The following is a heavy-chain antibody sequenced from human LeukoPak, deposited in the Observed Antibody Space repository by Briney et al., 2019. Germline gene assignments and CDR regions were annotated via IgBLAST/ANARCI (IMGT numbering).Heavy chain of an antibody. J-gene: IGHJ5*02. CDR3: ARRGRSGYYSWFDP. D-gene: IGHD3-22*01. CDR1: GYSSTSYW. CDR2: IYPGDSDT. V-gene: IGHV5-51*01. Sequence: GESLKIFCKASGYSSTSYWIGWVRQIPAQGLEWMGIIYPGDSDTTYSPSFQGQVTISADKSISTAYLQWSSLKASDTAMYLCARRGRSGYYSWFDPWGQGTLVTVSS.